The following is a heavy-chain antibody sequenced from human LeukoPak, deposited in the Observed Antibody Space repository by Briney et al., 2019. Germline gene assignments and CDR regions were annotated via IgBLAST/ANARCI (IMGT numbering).Heavy chain of an antibody. CDR1: GGSIISYY. CDR3: ARGGSSGPDY. CDR2: IYSSGST. D-gene: IGHD6-19*01. Sequence: KPSETLSLTCTVSGGSIISYYWSWIRQPAGRGLEWIGRIYSSGSTNYNPSLKSRVTISLDKSKNQFSLKLSSVGAADTAVYYCARGGSSGPDYWGQGTLVTVSS. J-gene: IGHJ4*02. V-gene: IGHV4-4*07.